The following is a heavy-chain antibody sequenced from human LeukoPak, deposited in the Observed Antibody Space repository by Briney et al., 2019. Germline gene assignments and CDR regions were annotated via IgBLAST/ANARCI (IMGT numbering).Heavy chain of an antibody. CDR2: ISSSGSTI. CDR3: ARVDILTGYYYFDY. Sequence: GGSLRLSCAASGFTFSDYYMSWIRQAPGKGLEWVSYISSSGSTIYYADSVKGRFTISRDNAKNLLYLQMNSLRAEDTAVYYCARVDILTGYYYFDYWGQGTLVTVSS. J-gene: IGHJ4*02. CDR1: GFTFSDYY. D-gene: IGHD3-9*01. V-gene: IGHV3-11*01.